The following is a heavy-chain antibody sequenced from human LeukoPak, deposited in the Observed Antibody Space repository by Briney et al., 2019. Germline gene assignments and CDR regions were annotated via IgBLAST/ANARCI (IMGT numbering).Heavy chain of an antibody. J-gene: IGHJ4*02. D-gene: IGHD2-15*01. CDR3: ARVGDCSGGGCYRNYFDY. Sequence: SETLSLTCAVYGRSFSGYYWSWIRQTPGKGLEWIGEINHSGSTNYSPSLKSRVTISVDTSKNQFSLKLSSVTAADTAVYYCARVGDCSGGGCYRNYFDYWGQGTLVTVSS. CDR2: INHSGST. CDR1: GRSFSGYY. V-gene: IGHV4-34*01.